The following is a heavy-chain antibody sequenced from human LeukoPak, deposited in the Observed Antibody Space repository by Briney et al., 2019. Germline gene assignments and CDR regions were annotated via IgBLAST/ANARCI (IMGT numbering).Heavy chain of an antibody. CDR3: ARGWWTTDAYGYYYYGMDV. Sequence: PSETLSLTCTVSGGSISSYYWSWIRQPPGKGLEWIGYIYYSGSTNYNPSLKSRVTISVDTSKNQFSLKLSSVTAADRAVYYCARGWWTTDAYGYYYYGMDVWGQGTTVTVSS. CDR1: GGSISSYY. J-gene: IGHJ6*02. CDR2: IYYSGST. D-gene: IGHD3-10*01. V-gene: IGHV4-59*01.